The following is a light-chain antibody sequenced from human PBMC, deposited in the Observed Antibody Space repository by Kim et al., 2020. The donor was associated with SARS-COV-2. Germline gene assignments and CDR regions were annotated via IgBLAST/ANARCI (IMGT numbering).Light chain of an antibody. CDR2: SNV. Sequence: QSVLTQPPSASGTPGQRVAISCSGSTSDIGSNTVSWYQQFPGRTPKLLIYSNVQRPSGVPDRFSGSKSGTSASLAISGLQSEDEADYYCASWDDSLSGWVFGGGTKLTVL. CDR3: ASWDDSLSGWV. CDR1: TSDIGSNT. J-gene: IGLJ3*02. V-gene: IGLV1-44*01.